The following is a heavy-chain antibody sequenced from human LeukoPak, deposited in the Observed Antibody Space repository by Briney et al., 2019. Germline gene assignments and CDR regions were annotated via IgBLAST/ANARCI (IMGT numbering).Heavy chain of an antibody. CDR3: ARRPSDYCSSTSCYSGA. CDR1: GGSISSSSYY. D-gene: IGHD2-2*01. Sequence: SETLSLTCTVSGGSISSSSYYWGWIRQPPGKGLEWIVSTYYSGSTYYNPSLKSRVTISVDTSKNQFSLKLSSVTAADTAVYYCARRPSDYCSSTSCYSGAWGQGTLVTVSS. V-gene: IGHV4-39*01. CDR2: TYYSGST. J-gene: IGHJ5*02.